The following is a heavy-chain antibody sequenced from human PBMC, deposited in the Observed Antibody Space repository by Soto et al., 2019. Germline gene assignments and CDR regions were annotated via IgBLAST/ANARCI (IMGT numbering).Heavy chain of an antibody. CDR1: GGSISSGDYY. CDR2: IYYSGST. CDR3: ARGLTIFGVVQI. V-gene: IGHV4-30-4*01. D-gene: IGHD3-3*01. Sequence: SETLSLTYTVSGGSISSGDYYWSWIRQPPGKGLEWIGYIYYSGSTYYNPSLKSRVTISVDTSKNQFSLKLSSVTAADTAVYYCARGLTIFGVVQIWGQGTLVTVSS. J-gene: IGHJ4*02.